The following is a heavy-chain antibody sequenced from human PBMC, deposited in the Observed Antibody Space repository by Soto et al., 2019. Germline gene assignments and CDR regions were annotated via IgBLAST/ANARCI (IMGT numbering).Heavy chain of an antibody. Sequence: PGGSLRLSCAASGFTFSSYGMHWVRQAPGKGLEWVAVIWYDGSNKYYADSVKGRFTISRDNSKNTLYLQMNSLRAEDTAVYYCARDLHGDYWGRPRFDPWGQGTLVTVSS. CDR3: ARDLHGDYWGRPRFDP. CDR2: IWYDGSNK. CDR1: GFTFSSYG. V-gene: IGHV3-33*01. J-gene: IGHJ5*02. D-gene: IGHD4-17*01.